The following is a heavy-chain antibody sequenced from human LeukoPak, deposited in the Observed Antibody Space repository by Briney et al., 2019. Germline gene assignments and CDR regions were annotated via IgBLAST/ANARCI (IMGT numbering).Heavy chain of an antibody. CDR1: GGSFSGYY. V-gene: IGHV4-34*01. D-gene: IGHD4-11*01. CDR3: ARMTTQRYFDL. CDR2: INHSGST. Sequence: PSETLSLTCAVYGGSFSGYYWSWIRQPPGKGLEWIGEINHSGSTNYNPSLKSRVTISVDTSKNQFSLKLSSVTAADTAVYYCARMTTQRYFDLWGRGTPVTVSS. J-gene: IGHJ2*01.